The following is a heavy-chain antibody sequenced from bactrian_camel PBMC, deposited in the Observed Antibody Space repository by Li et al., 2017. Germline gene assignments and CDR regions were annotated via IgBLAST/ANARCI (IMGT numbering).Heavy chain of an antibody. J-gene: IGHJ4*01. Sequence: QVQLVESGGGSVQAGGSLRLACEVPGSIYSSNCLGWFRQVPGAEREGVAAIDTDGSTTYADFVSGRFTISRDNAKSTLYLQMNSLKPEDTAMYYCAAVTWSTWCTIQKAGEIQYWGQGTQVTVS. V-gene: IGHV3S53*01. CDR1: GSIYSSNC. CDR2: IDTDGST. CDR3: AAVTWSTWCTIQKAGEIQY. D-gene: IGHD2*01.